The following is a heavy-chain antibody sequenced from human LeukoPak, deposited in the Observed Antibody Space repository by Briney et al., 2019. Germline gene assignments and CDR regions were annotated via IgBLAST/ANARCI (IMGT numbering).Heavy chain of an antibody. V-gene: IGHV3-48*03. CDR2: ISSSGSTI. D-gene: IGHD6-19*01. Sequence: GGSLRLSCAASGFTFSSYEMNWVRQAPGKGLEWVSYISSSGSTIYYADSVRGRFTISRDNAKNSLYLQMNSLRAEDTAVYYCARESSSGWYYFDYWGQGTLVTVSS. CDR1: GFTFSSYE. CDR3: ARESSSGWYYFDY. J-gene: IGHJ4*02.